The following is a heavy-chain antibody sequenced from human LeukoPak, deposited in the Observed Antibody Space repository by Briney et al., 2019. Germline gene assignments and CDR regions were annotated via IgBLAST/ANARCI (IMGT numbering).Heavy chain of an antibody. D-gene: IGHD3-10*01. CDR1: GFTFSSYA. V-gene: IGHV3-23*01. J-gene: IGHJ4*02. CDR2: ISGSGGST. Sequence: GGSLRLSCAASGFTFSSYAMSWVRQAPGKGLEWVSAISGSGGSTYYADSVKGRFTISRDNSKNTLYLQMNSLRAEDTAVYYCAKDTGDYYGSGSFGGFDYWGQGTLVTVSS. CDR3: AKDTGDYYGSGSFGGFDY.